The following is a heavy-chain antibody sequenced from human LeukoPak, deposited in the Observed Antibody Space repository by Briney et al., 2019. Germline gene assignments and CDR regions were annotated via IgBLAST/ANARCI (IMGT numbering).Heavy chain of an antibody. Sequence: ASVKVSCKASGYTFTSYYLHWVRQAPGQGLEWMGIINPSGGGTSYAQKFQGRVTMTRDTSTSTVYMELSSLRSEDTAVYYCARDFPEYYFDYWGQGTLVTVSS. CDR2: INPSGGGT. J-gene: IGHJ4*02. CDR3: ARDFPEYYFDY. D-gene: IGHD2/OR15-2a*01. V-gene: IGHV1-46*01. CDR1: GYTFTSYY.